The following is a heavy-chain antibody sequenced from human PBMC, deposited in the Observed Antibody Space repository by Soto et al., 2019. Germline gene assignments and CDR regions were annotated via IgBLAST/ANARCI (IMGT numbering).Heavy chain of an antibody. CDR3: ARSPYYYDILTGYYSWFDP. Sequence: ASVKVSCKASGYTFTSYAMHWVRQAPGQRLEWMGWINAGNGNTKYSQKFQGRVTITRDTSASTAYMELSSLRSEDTAVYYCARSPYYYDILTGYYSWFDPWGQGTLVTVSS. CDR2: INAGNGNT. V-gene: IGHV1-3*01. CDR1: GYTFTSYA. D-gene: IGHD3-9*01. J-gene: IGHJ5*02.